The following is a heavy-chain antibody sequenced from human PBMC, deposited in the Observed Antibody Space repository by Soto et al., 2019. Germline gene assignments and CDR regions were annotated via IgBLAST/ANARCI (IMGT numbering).Heavy chain of an antibody. V-gene: IGHV1-18*01. CDR3: VAVEENYDISPDRDY. CDR1: GYTFTSYG. J-gene: IGHJ4*02. CDR2: ISAYNGST. D-gene: IGHD3-9*01. Sequence: GASVKVSCKASGYTFTSYGISWVRQAPGQGLEWMGWISAYNGSTNYAQKLQGRVTMTTDTSTSTAYMELRSLRSDDTAVYYCVAVEENYDISPDRDYWDQGTLVTVSS.